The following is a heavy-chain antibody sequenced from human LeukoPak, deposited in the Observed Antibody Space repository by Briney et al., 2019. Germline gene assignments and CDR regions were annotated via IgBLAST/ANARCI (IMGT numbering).Heavy chain of an antibody. Sequence: ASEPLSLPCAVYGGSFSGYYWSWTRQPPGKGLEWIGEINHSGSTNYNPSLKSRVTISVDTSKNQFSLKLSSVTAADTAVYYCARGNDILTGYFGLTYWFDPWGQGTLVTVSS. CDR2: INHSGST. CDR1: GGSFSGYY. CDR3: ARGNDILTGYFGLTYWFDP. V-gene: IGHV4-34*01. D-gene: IGHD3-9*01. J-gene: IGHJ5*02.